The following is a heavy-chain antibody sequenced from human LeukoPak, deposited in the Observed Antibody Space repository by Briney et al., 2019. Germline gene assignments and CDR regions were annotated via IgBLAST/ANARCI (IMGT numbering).Heavy chain of an antibody. J-gene: IGHJ4*02. CDR2: INHSGST. CDR3: ARWEGGSYYDFDY. CDR1: GFTFNSYW. Sequence: PGGPLRLSCAASGFTFNSYWMSWIRQPPGKGLEWIGEINHSGSTNYNPSLKSRVTISVDTSKNQFSLKLSSVTAADTAVYYCARWEGGSYYDFDYWGQGTLVTVSS. V-gene: IGHV4-34*01. D-gene: IGHD1-26*01.